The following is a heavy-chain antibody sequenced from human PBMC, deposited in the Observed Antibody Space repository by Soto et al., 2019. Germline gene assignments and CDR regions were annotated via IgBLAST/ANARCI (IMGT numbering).Heavy chain of an antibody. CDR2: FDPEDGET. J-gene: IGHJ4*02. D-gene: IGHD3-10*01. CDR3: ATSSVRGVIGDFDY. V-gene: IGHV1-24*01. Sequence: ASVKVSCKVSGYTLTELSMHWVRQAPGKGLEWMGGFDPEDGETIYAQKFQGRVTMTEDTSTDTAYMELSSLRSEDTAVYCCATSSVRGVIGDFDYWGQGTLVTVSS. CDR1: GYTLTELS.